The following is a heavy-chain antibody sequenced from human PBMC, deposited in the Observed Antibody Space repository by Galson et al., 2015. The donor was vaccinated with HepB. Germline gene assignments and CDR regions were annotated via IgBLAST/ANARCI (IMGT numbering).Heavy chain of an antibody. J-gene: IGHJ4*02. CDR2: ISSDGINP. V-gene: IGHV3-23*01. D-gene: IGHD6-13*01. CDR3: AKLYSSNWYGDADY. CDR1: GFTSSSYG. Sequence: SLRLSCAASGFTSSSYGLTWVRQAPGKGLEWVSGISSDGINPYYADSVKGRFTISRDYSKNTLYLQMSSLRVEDTAVYYCAKLYSSNWYGDADYWGQGTLVTVSS.